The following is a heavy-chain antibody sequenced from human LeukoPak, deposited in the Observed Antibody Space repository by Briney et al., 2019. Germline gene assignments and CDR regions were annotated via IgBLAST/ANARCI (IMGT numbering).Heavy chain of an antibody. V-gene: IGHV4-61*01. Sequence: PSETLSLTCTVSGGSVSSGSYYWSWIRQPPGKGLEWIGFIHNSGSTKYNPSLMSRVTISVDTSKNQFSLKLSSVTAAETAVYYCARGGASSIPFDPWSQGTLVTVSS. J-gene: IGHJ5*02. CDR3: ARGGASSIPFDP. CDR2: IHNSGST. CDR1: GGSVSSGSYY. D-gene: IGHD2-2*01.